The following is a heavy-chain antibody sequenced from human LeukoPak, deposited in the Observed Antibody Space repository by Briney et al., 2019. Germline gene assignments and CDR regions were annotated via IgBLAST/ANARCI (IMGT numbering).Heavy chain of an antibody. CDR1: GHTFTGYY. CDR2: INPNSGGT. Sequence: GASVKVSCKASGHTFTGYYMHWVRQAPGQGLEWMGWINPNSGGTNYAQKFQGRVTMTRDTSISTAYMELSRLRSDDTAVYYCRTDRYGDYGDYIGYWGQGTLVTVSS. D-gene: IGHD4-17*01. CDR3: RTDRYGDYGDYIGY. V-gene: IGHV1-2*02. J-gene: IGHJ4*02.